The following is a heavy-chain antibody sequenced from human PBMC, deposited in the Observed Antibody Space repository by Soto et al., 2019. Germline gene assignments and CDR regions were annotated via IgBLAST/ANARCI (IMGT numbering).Heavy chain of an antibody. CDR3: AGFAKKITGNYSSSWYNWFDP. D-gene: IGHD6-13*01. CDR2: INHSGST. Sequence: PSETLSLTCAVYGGSFSGYYWSWIRQPPGKGLEWIGEINHSGSTNYNPSLKSRVTISVDTSKNQFSLKLSSVTAADTAVYYFAGFAKKITGNYSSSWYNWFDPWGQGTLVTVSS. J-gene: IGHJ5*02. CDR1: GGSFSGYY. V-gene: IGHV4-34*01.